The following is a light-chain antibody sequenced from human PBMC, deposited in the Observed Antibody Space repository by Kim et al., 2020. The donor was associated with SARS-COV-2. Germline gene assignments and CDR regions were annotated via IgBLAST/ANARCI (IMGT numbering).Light chain of an antibody. CDR1: QSISSW. CDR2: DAS. V-gene: IGKV1-5*01. Sequence: ASVGDRVPITCRASQSISSWLAWYQQKPGKAPKLLIYDASRLESGVPSRFSGSGSGTEFTLTISSLQPDDFATYYCQQYNSLSLTFGGGTKVDIK. CDR3: QQYNSLSLT. J-gene: IGKJ4*01.